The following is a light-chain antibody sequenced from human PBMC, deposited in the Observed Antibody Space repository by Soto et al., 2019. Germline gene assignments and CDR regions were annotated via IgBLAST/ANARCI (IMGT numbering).Light chain of an antibody. V-gene: IGKV3-20*01. CDR1: QSVSSSH. CDR2: GAS. Sequence: EIVLTQSPGTLSLSPGERATLSCRASQSVSSSHLAWYQQKPGQAPRLLIYGASTRPSGIPDRFSGSGSGTEFTLTSSRLEPEDVAVHYCQQYGSSMYIFGPGNKLEI. CDR3: QQYGSSMYI. J-gene: IGKJ2*01.